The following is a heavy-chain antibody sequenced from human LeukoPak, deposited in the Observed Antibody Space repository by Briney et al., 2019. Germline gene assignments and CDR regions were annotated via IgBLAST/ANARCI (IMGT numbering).Heavy chain of an antibody. CDR1: GGSISSGGYY. CDR3: ASNPGYSSSWYHLDY. CDR2: IYYRGST. D-gene: IGHD6-13*01. Sequence: SEALSLTCTVSGGSISSGGYYWSWIRQHPGKGLEWIGYIYYRGSTYYNPSLKSRVTISVDTSKNQFSLKLSSVTAADTAVYYCASNPGYSSSWYHLDYWGQGTLVTVSS. V-gene: IGHV4-31*03. J-gene: IGHJ4*02.